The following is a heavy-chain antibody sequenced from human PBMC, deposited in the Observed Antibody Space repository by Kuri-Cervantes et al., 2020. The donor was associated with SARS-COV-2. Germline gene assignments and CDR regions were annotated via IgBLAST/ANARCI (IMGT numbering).Heavy chain of an antibody. Sequence: ESLKISCTVSGGSISSYYWSWIRQPPGKGLEWIGYIYYSGSTNYNPALKSRVTISVDTSKNQFSLKLRSVTAADTAVYYCARLGLADGYNFYYYYYGMDVWGQGTTVTVSS. D-gene: IGHD5-24*01. CDR2: IYYSGST. J-gene: IGHJ6*02. CDR3: ARLGLADGYNFYYYYYGMDV. CDR1: GGSISSYY. V-gene: IGHV4-59*01.